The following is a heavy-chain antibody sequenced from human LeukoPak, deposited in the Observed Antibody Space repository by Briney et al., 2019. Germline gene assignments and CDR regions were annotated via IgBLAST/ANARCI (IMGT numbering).Heavy chain of an antibody. CDR1: GFTFSSYA. V-gene: IGHV3-30-3*01. CDR2: ISYDGSNK. D-gene: IGHD6-13*01. CDR3: ARDISSYSSSWSYFDY. Sequence: PGGSLRLSCAASGFTFSSYAMHWVRQAPGKGLEWVAVISYDGSNKYYADSVKGRFTISRDNSKNTLCLQMNSLRAEDTAVYYCARDISSYSSSWSYFDYWGQGTLVTVSS. J-gene: IGHJ4*02.